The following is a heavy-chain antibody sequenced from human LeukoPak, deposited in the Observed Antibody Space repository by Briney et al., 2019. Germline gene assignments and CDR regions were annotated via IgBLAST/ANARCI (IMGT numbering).Heavy chain of an antibody. CDR2: IDNDGGST. CDR3: ARSWFPYYFDY. J-gene: IGHJ4*02. V-gene: IGHV3-74*01. Sequence: GGSLRLSCAASGFTFHSYWMHWVRQAPGKGLVWVSRIDNDGGSTTYADSVKGRFTISRDNAKNTLYLQMNSVRAEDTAVYYCARSWFPYYFDYWGQGTLVTVSS. D-gene: IGHD3-9*01. CDR1: GFTFHSYW.